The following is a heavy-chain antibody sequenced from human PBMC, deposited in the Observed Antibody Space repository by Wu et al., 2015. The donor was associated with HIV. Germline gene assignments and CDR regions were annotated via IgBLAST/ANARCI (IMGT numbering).Heavy chain of an antibody. D-gene: IGHD3-10*02. CDR3: ARGGNVRAQLVLYYFDY. V-gene: IGHV1-69*05. Sequence: QVQLVQSGAEVKKPGSSVKVSCKGSGGTFSSYVTSWVRQAPGQRLEWMGSIIPLFRTANYSQRFQGRLTITTDESMATAYMDLSSLRSDDTAIYFCARGGNVRAQLVLYYFDYWGQGTLVTVSS. CDR2: IIPLFRTA. J-gene: IGHJ4*02. CDR1: GGTFSSYV.